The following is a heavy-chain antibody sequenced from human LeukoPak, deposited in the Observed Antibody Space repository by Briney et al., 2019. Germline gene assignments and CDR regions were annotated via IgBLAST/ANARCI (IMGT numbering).Heavy chain of an antibody. CDR1: GFTFSIYA. CDR3: AKALGESEPRPDAFDI. D-gene: IGHD3-10*01. CDR2: ISGSGGST. J-gene: IGHJ3*02. V-gene: IGHV3-23*01. Sequence: PGGSLRLSCAASGFTFSIYAIHWVRQAPGKGLEWVSAISGSGGSTYYADSVKGRFTISRDNSKNTLYLQMNSLRAEDTAVYYCAKALGESEPRPDAFDIWGQGTMVTVSS.